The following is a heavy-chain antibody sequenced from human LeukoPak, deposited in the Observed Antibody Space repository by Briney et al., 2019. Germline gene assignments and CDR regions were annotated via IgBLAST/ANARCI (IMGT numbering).Heavy chain of an antibody. D-gene: IGHD3-9*01. CDR2: INPNSGGT. J-gene: IGHJ5*02. V-gene: IGHV1-2*02. Sequence: GDSVKVSCKASGYTFTGYYMHWVRQAPGQGLEWMGWINPNSGGTNYAQKFQGRVTMTRDTSISTAYMELSRLRSDDTAVYYCARAPHYDILTGQIIGIWFDPWGQGTLVTVSS. CDR1: GYTFTGYY. CDR3: ARAPHYDILTGQIIGIWFDP.